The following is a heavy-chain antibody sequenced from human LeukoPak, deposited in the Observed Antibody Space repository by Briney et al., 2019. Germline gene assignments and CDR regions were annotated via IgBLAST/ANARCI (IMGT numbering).Heavy chain of an antibody. CDR3: AREKLRKEGLDY. CDR2: INPNSGGT. J-gene: IGHJ4*02. Sequence: ASVKVSCKASGYTFTGYYMHWVRQAPGQGLEWMGWINPNSGGTNYAQKFQGRVTMTRDTSISTAYMELSRLRSDDTVVYYCAREKLRKEGLDYWGQGTLVTVSS. D-gene: IGHD2-15*01. CDR1: GYTFTGYY. V-gene: IGHV1-2*02.